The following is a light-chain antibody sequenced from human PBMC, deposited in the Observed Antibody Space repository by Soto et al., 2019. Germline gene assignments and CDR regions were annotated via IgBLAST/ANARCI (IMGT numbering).Light chain of an antibody. Sequence: DIVMTQSPDSLAVSLGERATVNCTSSQSILYDSNNHNHLVWYQQKPGQPPRLLIYWASTRESGVPDRFSGSGSGTDVTLTISSLQAEDVAVYYCQQYYRSTYSFGQGTKLEIK. V-gene: IGKV4-1*01. J-gene: IGKJ2*01. CDR3: QQYYRSTYS. CDR1: QSILYDSNNHNH. CDR2: WAS.